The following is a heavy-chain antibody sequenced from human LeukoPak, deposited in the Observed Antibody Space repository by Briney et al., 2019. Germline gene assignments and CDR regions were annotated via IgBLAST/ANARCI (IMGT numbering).Heavy chain of an antibody. V-gene: IGHV1-18*01. J-gene: IGHJ4*02. CDR3: ARDGQLTYYYDSSGPGTFDY. CDR1: GYTFTSYG. D-gene: IGHD3-22*01. CDR2: IRAYNGNT. Sequence: ASVKVSCKASGYTFTSYGISWVRQPPGQGLEWMGWIRAYNGNTNYAQKLQGRVTMTTDTSTSTAYMELRSLRSDDTAVYYCARDGQLTYYYDSSGPGTFDYWGQGTLVTVSS.